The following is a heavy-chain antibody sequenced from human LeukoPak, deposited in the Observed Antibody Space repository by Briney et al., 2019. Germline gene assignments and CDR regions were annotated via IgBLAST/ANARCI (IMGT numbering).Heavy chain of an antibody. CDR3: AKGQALPDY. Sequence: GGSLRLSCAASGFTFSSYGMHWVRQAPGKGLEWVAVMSYDGSNKYYADSVKGRFTISRDNSKNTLYLQMNSLRAEGTAVYYCAKGQALPDYWGQGTLVTVSS. CDR2: MSYDGSNK. J-gene: IGHJ4*02. V-gene: IGHV3-30*18. CDR1: GFTFSSYG.